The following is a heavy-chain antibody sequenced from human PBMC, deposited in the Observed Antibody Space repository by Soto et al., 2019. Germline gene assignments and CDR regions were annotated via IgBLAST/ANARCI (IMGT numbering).Heavy chain of an antibody. V-gene: IGHV3-74*01. J-gene: IGHJ4*02. CDR2: IKSDGSST. CDR3: AKREGISYGLCH. D-gene: IGHD3-10*01. CDR1: GFRFSSYW. Sequence: EVQLVESGGGLIPPGGSLRLSCAASGFRFSSYWMQWVRQAPGKGLVWVSRIKSDGSSTDYADSVMGRFTISRDNAKNTKYLQMNSLRAEDTAVYFCAKREGISYGLCHWGQGNLVTVSS.